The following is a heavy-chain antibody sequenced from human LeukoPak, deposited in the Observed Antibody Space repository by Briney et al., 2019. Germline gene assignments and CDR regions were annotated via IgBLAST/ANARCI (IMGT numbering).Heavy chain of an antibody. CDR1: GYTFTGYY. J-gene: IGHJ6*03. V-gene: IGHV1-2*02. D-gene: IGHD3-3*01. Sequence: ASAKVSCKASGYTFTGYYMHWVRQAPGQGLEWMGWINPNSGGTNYAQKFQGRVTMTRDTSISTAYMELSRLRSDDTAVYYCARGGYYDFWSGSMSLYYYYYYMDVWGKGTTVTVSS. CDR3: ARGGYYDFWSGSMSLYYYYYYMDV. CDR2: INPNSGGT.